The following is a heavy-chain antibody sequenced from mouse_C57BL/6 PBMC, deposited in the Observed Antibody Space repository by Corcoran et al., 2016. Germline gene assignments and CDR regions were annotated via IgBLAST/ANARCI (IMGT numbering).Heavy chain of an antibody. D-gene: IGHD1-3*01. CDR2: IYTDTGEP. CDR3: VKSGVDY. J-gene: IGHJ4*01. CDR1: GVTFTESP. V-gene: IGHV9-1*01. Sequence: QIMYVQFRPEQNKSVETVQISCPASGVTFTESPMPWVKQAPGTGFKWMGMIYTDTGEPTYAEEFKGRFAFSLESSASTAYLQINNLKNEDTATYFCVKSGVDYWGQGTSVTVS.